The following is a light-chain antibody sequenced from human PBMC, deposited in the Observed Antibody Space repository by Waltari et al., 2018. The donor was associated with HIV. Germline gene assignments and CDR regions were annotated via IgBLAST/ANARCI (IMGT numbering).Light chain of an antibody. Sequence: QSVLTQPPSASGTPGQRVTISCSGSSSNIGSKYVYWYQQLPGTAPKLLIYRNNPRPSGVPDRFSGSKSGTSASLASSGLRSEDEADYYCAAWDDSLSVVYVFGTGTKVTVL. CDR1: SSNIGSKY. CDR3: AAWDDSLSVVYV. J-gene: IGLJ1*01. CDR2: RNN. V-gene: IGLV1-47*01.